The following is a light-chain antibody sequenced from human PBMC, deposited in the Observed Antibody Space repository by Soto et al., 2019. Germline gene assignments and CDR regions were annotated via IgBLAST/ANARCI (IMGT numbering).Light chain of an antibody. CDR2: DAS. V-gene: IGKV1-5*01. CDR3: QQYNSYSLT. J-gene: IGKJ4*01. Sequence: DIQITQSPSTLSGSVGDRVTITCRASHTISSWLAWYQQKPGKAPKLLIYDASSLESGVPSRFSGSGSGTEFTLTISSLQPDDFATYYCQQYNSYSLTFGGGTKVDIK. CDR1: HTISSW.